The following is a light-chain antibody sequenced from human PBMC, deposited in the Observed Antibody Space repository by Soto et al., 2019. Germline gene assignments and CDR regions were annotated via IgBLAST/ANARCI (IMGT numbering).Light chain of an antibody. CDR1: QGMRSA. CDR3: QQFDTSPFT. V-gene: IGKV1-13*02. Sequence: AIQLTQSPSSLAASVGDRVTITCRASQGMRSALAWYQQKPGKAPNLLIYDASTLQSGVPSRFSGSGSGTIFTLTISSLQPEDFATYYCQQFDTSPFTFGPGTKVDFK. CDR2: DAS. J-gene: IGKJ3*01.